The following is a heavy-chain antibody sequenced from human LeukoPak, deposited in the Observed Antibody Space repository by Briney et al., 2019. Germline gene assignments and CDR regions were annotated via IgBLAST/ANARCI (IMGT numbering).Heavy chain of an antibody. V-gene: IGHV3-33*01. Sequence: PGGSLRLSCAASGFTFSSYGMHWVRQAPGKGLDWVAVIWYDGSKVYYADSVKGRFNISRDSSRNTLYLQMNSLRAEDTAVYYCARDLVWSGYYTLDYWGQGTLVTVSS. D-gene: IGHD3-3*01. J-gene: IGHJ4*02. CDR3: ARDLVWSGYYTLDY. CDR2: IWYDGSKV. CDR1: GFTFSSYG.